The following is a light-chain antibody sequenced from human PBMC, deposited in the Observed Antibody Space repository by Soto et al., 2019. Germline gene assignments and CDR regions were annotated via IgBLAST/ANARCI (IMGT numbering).Light chain of an antibody. CDR2: AVS. CDR1: QSVSSN. Sequence: EILMKQSPATLSVSPGERATLSCRASQSVSSNLAWYQQKPGQAPRLLIYAVSTRATGIPARFSGSGSGTEFTLTISRLEPEDFAVYYCQQYGSSPAFGQGTKVDIK. J-gene: IGKJ1*01. V-gene: IGKV3D-15*02. CDR3: QQYGSSPA.